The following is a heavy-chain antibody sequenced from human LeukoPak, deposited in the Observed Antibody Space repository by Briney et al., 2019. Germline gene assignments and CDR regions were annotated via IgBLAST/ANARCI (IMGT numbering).Heavy chain of an antibody. Sequence: QPGGSLRLSCAGSGFTLRSFALSWGRQAPGKGLEWVSAISGSGGSTYYADSVKGRFTISRDNSKNTMYLQMNSLRAEDTAVYYCAIVAVPAAMGGGFASWGQGTLVTVSS. CDR3: AIVAVPAAMGGGFAS. J-gene: IGHJ4*02. D-gene: IGHD2-2*01. CDR1: GFTLRSFA. V-gene: IGHV3-23*01. CDR2: ISGSGGST.